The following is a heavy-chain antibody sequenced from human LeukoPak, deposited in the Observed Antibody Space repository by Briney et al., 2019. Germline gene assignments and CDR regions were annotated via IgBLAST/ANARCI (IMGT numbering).Heavy chain of an antibody. CDR2: ISSSGNII. V-gene: IGHV3-11*01. Sequence: GGSLRLSCAASGFSFSDSYMNWIRQAPGKGPEWVSYISSSGNIIYYADSVKGRFTISRDNAKSSLYLQMNSLGAEDTAVYYCATADSGSYYMFGYFEYWGQGTLVTVSS. CDR3: ATADSGSYYMFGYFEY. D-gene: IGHD1-26*01. J-gene: IGHJ4*02. CDR1: GFSFSDSY.